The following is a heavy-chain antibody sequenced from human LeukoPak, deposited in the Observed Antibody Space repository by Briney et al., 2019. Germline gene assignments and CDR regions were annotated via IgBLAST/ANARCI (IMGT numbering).Heavy chain of an antibody. Sequence: TLSLTCTVSGGSVSSGSYYWSWIRQPPGKALEWLALIYWDDDKRYSPSLKSRLTITKDTSKNQVVLTMTNMDPVDTATYYCARHDHYYGSGSPNWFDPWGQGTLVTVSS. CDR2: IYWDDDK. V-gene: IGHV2-5*08. D-gene: IGHD3-10*01. CDR3: ARHDHYYGSGSPNWFDP. CDR1: GGSVSSGSYY. J-gene: IGHJ5*02.